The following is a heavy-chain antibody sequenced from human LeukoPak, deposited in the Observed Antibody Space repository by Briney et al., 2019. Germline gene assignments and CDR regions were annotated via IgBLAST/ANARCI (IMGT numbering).Heavy chain of an antibody. CDR3: AKGAVISGGYYDRFDY. CDR2: ISGSGGST. Sequence: GGSLRLSCAASGFTFSSYAMSWVRQAPGKGLEWVSAISGSGGSTYYADSVKGRFTISRDNSKNTLYLQMNSLRAEDTALYYCAKGAVISGGYYDRFDYWGQGSLVTVSS. CDR1: GFTFSSYA. D-gene: IGHD1-26*01. V-gene: IGHV3-23*01. J-gene: IGHJ4*02.